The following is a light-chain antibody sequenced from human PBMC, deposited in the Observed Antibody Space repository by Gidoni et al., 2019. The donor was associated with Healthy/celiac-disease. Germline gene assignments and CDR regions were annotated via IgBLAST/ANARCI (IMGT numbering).Light chain of an antibody. Sequence: EIVLTQSPGPLSLSPGERATLSCRASQSVSSSYLAWYQQKPGQAPRLLIYGASSRATGIPDRFSGSGSGTDFTLTISRLEPEDFAVYYCQQYGSQGAFTFGPGTKVDIK. CDR1: QSVSSSY. CDR3: QQYGSQGAFT. CDR2: GAS. V-gene: IGKV3-20*01. J-gene: IGKJ3*01.